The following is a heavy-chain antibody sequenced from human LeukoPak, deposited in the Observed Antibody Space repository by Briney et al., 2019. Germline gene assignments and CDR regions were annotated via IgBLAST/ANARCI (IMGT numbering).Heavy chain of an antibody. CDR3: VRDYSNFVQGD. CDR2: IYSGGEA. Sequence: SETLSLTCTVSGDSISSSHYYWGWIRQSPGKGLEWIGSIYSGGEAHYNPSLNSRVTIFLDTSKNRFSLNLISVTATDTAVYYCVRDYSNFVQGDWGQGTLVTVSS. V-gene: IGHV4-39*02. J-gene: IGHJ4*02. CDR1: GDSISSSHYY. D-gene: IGHD4-11*01.